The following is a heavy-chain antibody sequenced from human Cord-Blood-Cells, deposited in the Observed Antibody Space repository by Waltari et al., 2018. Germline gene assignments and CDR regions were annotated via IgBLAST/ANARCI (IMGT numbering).Heavy chain of an antibody. CDR3: ARDWSGYSGYDDAFDI. CDR1: GGTFSRYA. J-gene: IGHJ3*02. CDR2: IIPIFGTA. Sequence: QVQLVQSGAEVKKPGSSVKVSCKASGGTFSRYAISWVRTAPGQGLEWMGGIIPIFGTANYAQKFQGRVTITADESTSTAYMELSSLRSEDTAMYYCARDWSGYSGYDDAFDIWGQGTMVTVSS. D-gene: IGHD5-12*01. V-gene: IGHV1-69*01.